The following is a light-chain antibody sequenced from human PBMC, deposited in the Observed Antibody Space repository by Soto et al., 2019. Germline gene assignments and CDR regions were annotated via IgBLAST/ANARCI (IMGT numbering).Light chain of an antibody. CDR3: CSSVGSYIYV. J-gene: IGLJ1*01. Sequence: QAVLTQSRSLSGSPGESVAISCTGTSNDVGGYHYVSWYQHHPGKAPKLVIFDVNRRPSGVPHRFSGSKSDNTASLTISGLQAEDEADYYCCSSVGSYIYVFATGPRVTVL. CDR1: SNDVGGYHY. V-gene: IGLV2-11*01. CDR2: DVN.